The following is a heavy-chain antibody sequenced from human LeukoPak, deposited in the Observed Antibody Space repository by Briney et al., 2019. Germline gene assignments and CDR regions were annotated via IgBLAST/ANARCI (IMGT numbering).Heavy chain of an antibody. D-gene: IGHD6-13*01. CDR2: IYHSGST. CDR3: ARAAAGTGWWFDP. J-gene: IGHJ5*02. Sequence: PSETLPLTCAVSGGSISSGGYSWSWIRQPPGKGLEWIGYIYHSGSTYYNPSLKSRVTISVDRSKNQFSLKLSSVTAADTAVYYCARAAAGTGWWFDPWGQGTLVTVSS. V-gene: IGHV4-30-2*01. CDR1: GGSISSGGYS.